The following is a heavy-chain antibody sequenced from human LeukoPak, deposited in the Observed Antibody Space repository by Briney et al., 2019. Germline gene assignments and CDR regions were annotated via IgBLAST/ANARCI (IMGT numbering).Heavy chain of an antibody. CDR1: GFTFSTYW. Sequence: GGSLRLSCGASGFTFSTYWMTWVRQAPGKGLEWVANIRQGGNEKYYVDSVKGRFTISRDDTKNSLYLQMNSLRAEDTAVYYYARDVAAPGGVYFDYWGQGTLVTVSS. V-gene: IGHV3-7*01. D-gene: IGHD3-16*01. CDR2: IRQGGNEK. CDR3: ARDVAAPGGVYFDY. J-gene: IGHJ4*02.